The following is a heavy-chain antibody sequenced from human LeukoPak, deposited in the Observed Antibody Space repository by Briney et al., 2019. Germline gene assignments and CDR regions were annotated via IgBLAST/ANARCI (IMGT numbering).Heavy chain of an antibody. CDR3: AKVAPDYVDNGPDS. V-gene: IGHV3-74*03. Sequence: SGGSLRLSCAASGFVLGTYWMHWVRQAPGKGLVWVSRVNRDGSHTTYADSVKGRFTISRDNAKNTLYLQMHSLTAGDTAIYYCAKVAPDYVDNGPDSWGHGTPVTVFS. CDR2: VNRDGSHT. CDR1: GFVLGTYW. D-gene: IGHD3-10*02. J-gene: IGHJ5*01.